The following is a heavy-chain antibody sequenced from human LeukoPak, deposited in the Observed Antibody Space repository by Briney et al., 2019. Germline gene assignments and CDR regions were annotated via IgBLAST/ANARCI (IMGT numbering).Heavy chain of an antibody. CDR1: GFTFSSYA. J-gene: IGHJ6*02. V-gene: IGHV3-23*01. CDR2: ISGSGGST. Sequence: PGGSLRLSCAASGFTFSSYAMSWVRQAPGKGLEWVSAISGSGGSTYYADSVKGRFTISRDNSKNTLYLQMNSLRSDDTAVYYCARFTSGWEGSVYHYYGMDVWGQGTTVTVSS. D-gene: IGHD6-19*01. CDR3: ARFTSGWEGSVYHYYGMDV.